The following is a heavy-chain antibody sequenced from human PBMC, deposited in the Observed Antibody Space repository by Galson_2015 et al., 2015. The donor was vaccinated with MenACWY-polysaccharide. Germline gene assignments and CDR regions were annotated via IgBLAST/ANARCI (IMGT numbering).Heavy chain of an antibody. CDR3: ARARWTDY. V-gene: IGHV3-23*01. Sequence: SLRLSCAASGFTFSSYAMSWVRQAPGKGPEWVSAISDSGGTTFYADSVKGRFTISRDNSKNTLFLQMISLRVEDTAVYYCARARWTDYWGQGALVTVSS. CDR1: GFTFSSYA. J-gene: IGHJ4*02. D-gene: IGHD2-15*01. CDR2: ISDSGGTT.